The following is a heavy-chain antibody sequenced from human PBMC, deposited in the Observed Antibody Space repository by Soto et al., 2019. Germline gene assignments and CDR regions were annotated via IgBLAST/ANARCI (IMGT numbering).Heavy chain of an antibody. Sequence: GESLKISCKGSGYRFTSYWIAWVLQNPWKGLEWMGTIYAADSESKYSPSFQGQVSFSADKSNNTAHLHWSSLKASDTATYFCARFVSYFDFLHGYHDYPDYCGQGTPVTGSS. CDR2: IYAADSES. D-gene: IGHD3-16*01. CDR3: ARFVSYFDFLHGYHDYPDY. J-gene: IGHJ4*02. V-gene: IGHV5-51*01. CDR1: GYRFTSYW.